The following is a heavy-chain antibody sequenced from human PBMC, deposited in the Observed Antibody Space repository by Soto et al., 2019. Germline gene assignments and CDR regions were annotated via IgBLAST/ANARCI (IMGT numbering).Heavy chain of an antibody. V-gene: IGHV3-23*01. D-gene: IGHD3-22*01. Sequence: EVQLLESGGGLVQPGGSLRLSCAASGFTFSSYAMSWVRQAPGKGLEWVSAISGSGGSTYYADSVKGRFTISRDNSKNTLYPQMNIQRAEDTAVYYCATRGKIVVVSDYWGQGTLVTVSS. CDR3: ATRGKIVVVSDY. CDR1: GFTFSSYA. J-gene: IGHJ4*02. CDR2: ISGSGGST.